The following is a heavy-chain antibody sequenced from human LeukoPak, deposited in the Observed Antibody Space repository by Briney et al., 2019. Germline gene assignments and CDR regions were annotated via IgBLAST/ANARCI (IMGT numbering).Heavy chain of an antibody. V-gene: IGHV4-39*01. D-gene: IGHD3-10*01. CDR3: ARLRRPGIFDY. CDR2: IYYSGST. CDR1: GGSISSSSYY. Sequence: SETLSLTCTVSGGSISSSSYYWGWIRQPPGKGLEWIGSIYYSGSTYYNPSLKSRVTISVDTSKNQFSLKLSSVIAADTAVYYCARLRRPGIFDYWGQGTLVTVSS. J-gene: IGHJ4*02.